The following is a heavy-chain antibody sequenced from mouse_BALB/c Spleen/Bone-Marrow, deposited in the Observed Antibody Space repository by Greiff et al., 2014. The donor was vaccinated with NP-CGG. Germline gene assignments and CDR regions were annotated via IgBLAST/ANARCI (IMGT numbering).Heavy chain of an antibody. CDR3: ARGLRDWYFDV. CDR1: GYTFTTYW. D-gene: IGHD2-4*01. J-gene: IGHJ1*01. V-gene: IGHV1-7*01. Sequence: QVQLKESGAELAKPGASVKMSCKASGYTFTTYWIHWVRQRPGQGLEWIGYINPSTGNTEYNQKFRDRATLTADKSSSTPYTQLSSLTSEDSAVYYCARGLRDWYFDVWGAGTTVTVSS. CDR2: INPSTGNT.